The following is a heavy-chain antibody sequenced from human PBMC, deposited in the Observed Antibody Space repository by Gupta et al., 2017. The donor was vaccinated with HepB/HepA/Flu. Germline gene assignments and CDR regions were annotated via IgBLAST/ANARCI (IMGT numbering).Heavy chain of an antibody. Sequence: QVQLVQSGGEVKKPGASVKVSCKASGYTFTGYYMYWVRQAPGPGLEWMGWLNPENGGTNYVQKFQGRVTMTRDTSISTAYMELSRLRSDDTAVFYCATSLQTGITGANDALDVWGQGTMVIVSA. J-gene: IGHJ3*01. CDR3: ATSLQTGITGANDALDV. V-gene: IGHV1-2*02. D-gene: IGHD1-1*01. CDR1: GYTFTGYY. CDR2: LNPENGGT.